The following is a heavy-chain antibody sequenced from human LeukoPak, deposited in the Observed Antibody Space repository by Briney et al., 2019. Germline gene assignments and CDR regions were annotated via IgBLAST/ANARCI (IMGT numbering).Heavy chain of an antibody. CDR1: GGSISSNSYY. D-gene: IGHD2-21*02. CDR2: IYYSGST. V-gene: IGHV4-39*01. Sequence: SETLSLTCTVSGGSISSNSYYWGWIRQPPGKGLEWIGSIYYSGSTYYNPSLKSRVTISVDTSKNQFSLKLSSVTAADTAVYYCARHCGGDCYDIEDAFDIWGQGTMVTVSS. CDR3: ARHCGGDCYDIEDAFDI. J-gene: IGHJ3*02.